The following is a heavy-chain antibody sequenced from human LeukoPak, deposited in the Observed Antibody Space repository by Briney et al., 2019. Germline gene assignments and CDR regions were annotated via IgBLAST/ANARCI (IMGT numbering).Heavy chain of an antibody. V-gene: IGHV3-30*18. CDR2: ISYDGSNK. CDR1: GFTFSSYG. J-gene: IGHJ4*02. D-gene: IGHD2-8*01. CDR3: AKDLVASSLRCMDY. Sequence: PGRSLRLSCAASGFTFSSYGMHWVRQAPGKGLEWVAVISYDGSNKYYADSVKGRFTISRDNSKNTLYLQMNSLRAEDTAVYYCAKDLVASSLRCMDYWGQGTLVTVSS.